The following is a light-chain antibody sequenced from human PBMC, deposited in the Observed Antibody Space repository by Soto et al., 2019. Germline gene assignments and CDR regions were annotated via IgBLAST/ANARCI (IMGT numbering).Light chain of an antibody. CDR1: QSVSSN. J-gene: IGKJ1*01. V-gene: IGKV3-20*01. CDR3: QQYGSSFAT. CDR2: GAS. Sequence: EIVLTQSPGSLSLSPGERATLSFRASQSVSSNLAWYRQTPGQAPRLLIYGASTRATDTPARFSGSGSGTDFTLTISRVEPADFAVYYCQQYGSSFATFGLWTQVE.